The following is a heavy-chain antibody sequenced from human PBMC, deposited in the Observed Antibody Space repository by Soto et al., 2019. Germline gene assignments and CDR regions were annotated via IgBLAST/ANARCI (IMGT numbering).Heavy chain of an antibody. D-gene: IGHD2-2*01. J-gene: IGHJ6*03. CDR1: GYTFTSYD. V-gene: IGHV1-8*01. CDR3: ARVQGYCSSTTCYLGSYYYYYMDV. Sequence: ASVKVSCKASGYTFTSYDINWVRQATGQGLEWMGWMNPNSGNTGYAQKFQGRVTMTRNTSISTAYMELSSLRSEDTAVYYCARVQGYCSSTTCYLGSYYYYYMDVWGKGTTVTVSS. CDR2: MNPNSGNT.